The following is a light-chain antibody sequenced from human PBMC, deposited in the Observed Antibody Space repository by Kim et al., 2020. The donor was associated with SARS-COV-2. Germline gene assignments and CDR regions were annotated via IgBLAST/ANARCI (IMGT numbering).Light chain of an antibody. Sequence: QSALTQPASVSGSPGQSITISCTGSSSDVGGYNYVPWYQQHPGKAPKLMIHDVTKRPSGVSNRFSGSKSGNTASLSISGLQAEDEADYYCSSYASRGTTWGFGGGTKLTVL. J-gene: IGLJ3*02. V-gene: IGLV2-14*01. CDR1: SSDVGGYNY. CDR3: SSYASRGTTWG. CDR2: DVT.